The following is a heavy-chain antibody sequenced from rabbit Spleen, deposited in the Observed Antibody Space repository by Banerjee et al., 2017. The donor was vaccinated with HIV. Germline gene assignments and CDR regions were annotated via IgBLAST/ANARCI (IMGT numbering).Heavy chain of an antibody. D-gene: IGHD1-1*01. Sequence: QSLEESGGDLVKPEGSLTLTCTASGVSFSGSSYMCWVRQAPGKGLEWIACIEAGSSGFTYFASWAKGRFTISKTSSTTVTLQMTSLTAADTATYFCARDLPEIIGWNFGFWGQGTLVTVS. CDR2: IEAGSSGFT. CDR1: GVSFSGSSY. J-gene: IGHJ3*01. CDR3: ARDLPEIIGWNFGF. V-gene: IGHV1S40*01.